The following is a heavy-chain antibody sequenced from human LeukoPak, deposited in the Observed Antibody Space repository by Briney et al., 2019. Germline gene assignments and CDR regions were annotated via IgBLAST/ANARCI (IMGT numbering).Heavy chain of an antibody. CDR1: GFTFSSCS. J-gene: IGHJ4*02. V-gene: IGHV3-21*01. CDR3: ARVGYGSGTLTD. CDR2: ISSSSSYI. Sequence: GGSLRLSCAASGFTFSSCSMNWVRQAPGKGLEWVSSISSSSSYIYYADSVRGRFTISRGNAKNSLYLQMNSLRAEDTAVYYCARVGYGSGTLTDWGQGTLVTVSS. D-gene: IGHD3-10*01.